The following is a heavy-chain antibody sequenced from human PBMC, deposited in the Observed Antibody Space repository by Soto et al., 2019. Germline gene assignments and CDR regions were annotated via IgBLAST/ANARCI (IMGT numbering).Heavy chain of an antibody. CDR3: ARIQPPRYQLPGGVYYYGMDV. J-gene: IGHJ6*02. V-gene: IGHV3-74*01. D-gene: IGHD2-2*01. CDR1: GFTFSSYW. Sequence: HPGGSLRLSCAASGFTFSSYWMHWVRQAPGKGLVWVSRINSDGSSTSYADSVKGRFTISRDNAKNTLYLQMNSLRAEDTAVYYCARIQPPRYQLPGGVYYYGMDVWGQGTTVTVSS. CDR2: INSDGSST.